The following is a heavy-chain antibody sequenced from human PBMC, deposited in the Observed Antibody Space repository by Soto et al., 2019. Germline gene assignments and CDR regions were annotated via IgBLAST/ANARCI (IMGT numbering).Heavy chain of an antibody. CDR3: AREPNYFDY. V-gene: IGHV1-18*01. CDR2: ISAYNGNT. J-gene: IGHJ4*02. CDR1: GYSFTGYG. Sequence: QVQLVQSGAEVTKPGASVKVSCKASGYSFTGYGICRVRQAPGQGLEGMGWISAYNGNTKYAQKIQGTVTMTTDTSRSTAYMELRSLRSDDTAGYYCAREPNYFDYWGQGTLVTVSS.